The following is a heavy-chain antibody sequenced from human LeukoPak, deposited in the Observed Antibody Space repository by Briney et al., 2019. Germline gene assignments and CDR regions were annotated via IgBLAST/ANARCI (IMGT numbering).Heavy chain of an antibody. CDR1: GVSISTSEW. J-gene: IGHJ4*02. D-gene: IGHD3-9*01. CDR2: IHRDGRT. V-gene: IGHV4-4*02. Sequence: PSESLSLTCAVSGVSISTSEWWCCVRQPPGEGLGWTGDIHRDGRTRYNPSLKSRVTMSMDYSKNQFSLSVTSVTAADTAIYYCGKTDIYFNPIDYWGPGSLVTVSS. CDR3: GKTDIYFNPIDY.